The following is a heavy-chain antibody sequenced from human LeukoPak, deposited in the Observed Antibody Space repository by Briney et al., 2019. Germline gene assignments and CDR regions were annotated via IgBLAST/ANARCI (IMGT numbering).Heavy chain of an antibody. D-gene: IGHD5-18*01. CDR1: GFTFSSYA. CDR2: ISGSGGST. Sequence: GGSLRLSCAASGFTFSSYAMSWVRQAPGKGLEWVSAISGSGGSTYYADSVKGRFTISRDNSKNTLYLQMNSLRAEDRAVYYCASPNVDTAMVTDYWGQGPLVTVSS. J-gene: IGHJ4*02. CDR3: ASPNVDTAMVTDY. V-gene: IGHV3-23*01.